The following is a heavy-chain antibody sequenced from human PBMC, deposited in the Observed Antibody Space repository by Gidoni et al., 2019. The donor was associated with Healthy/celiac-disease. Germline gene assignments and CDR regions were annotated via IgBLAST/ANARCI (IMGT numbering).Heavy chain of an antibody. D-gene: IGHD1-1*01. Sequence: QVQLVQSGAEVKKPGASVKVSCHASGYTFTSYYMHWVRQAPGQGLEWMGIINPSGGSTSYAQKFQGRVTMTRDTSTSTVYMELMSLRSEDTAVYYCAREGPGTTPFDYWGQGTLVTVSS. J-gene: IGHJ4*02. CDR2: INPSGGST. CDR3: AREGPGTTPFDY. CDR1: GYTFTSYY. V-gene: IGHV1-46*01.